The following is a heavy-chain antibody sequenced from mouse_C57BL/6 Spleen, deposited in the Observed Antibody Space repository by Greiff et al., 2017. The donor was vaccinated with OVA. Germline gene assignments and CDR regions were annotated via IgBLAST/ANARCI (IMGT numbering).Heavy chain of an antibody. D-gene: IGHD1-1*01. Sequence: EVQLQESGGDLVKPGGSLKLSCAASGFTFSSYGMSWVRQTPDKRLEWVATISSGGSYTYYPDSVKGRFTISRDNAKNTLYLQMSSLKSEDTAMYYCARLYGSTNWYFDVWGTGTTVTVSS. J-gene: IGHJ1*03. CDR3: ARLYGSTNWYFDV. CDR2: ISSGGSYT. CDR1: GFTFSSYG. V-gene: IGHV5-6*01.